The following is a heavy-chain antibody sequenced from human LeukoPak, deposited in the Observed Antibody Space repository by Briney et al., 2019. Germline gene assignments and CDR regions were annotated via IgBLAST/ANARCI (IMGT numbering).Heavy chain of an antibody. D-gene: IGHD3-16*02. Sequence: PGRSLRLSCAASGFTFSSYAMHWVRQAPGKGLEWVAVISYDGSNKYYADSVKGRFTISRDNSKNTLYLQMNSLRAEDTAVYYCARAYLHLGELSALDYWGQGTLVTVSS. CDR2: ISYDGSNK. V-gene: IGHV3-30*04. CDR3: ARAYLHLGELSALDY. J-gene: IGHJ4*02. CDR1: GFTFSSYA.